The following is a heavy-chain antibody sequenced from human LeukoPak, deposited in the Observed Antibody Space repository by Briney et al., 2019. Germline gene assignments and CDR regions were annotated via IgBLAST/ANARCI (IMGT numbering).Heavy chain of an antibody. D-gene: IGHD2-2*01. J-gene: IGHJ6*03. V-gene: IGHV4-61*02. CDR3: ASAGPLVVPAAMEYYYYYYMDV. CDR1: GGSISSGSYY. Sequence: SETLSLTCTVSGGSISSGSYYWSWIRQPAGKGLEWIGCIYTSGSTNYNPSLKSRVTISVDTSKNQFSLKLSSVTAADTAVYYCASAGPLVVPAAMEYYYYYYMDVWGKGTTVTVSS. CDR2: IYTSGST.